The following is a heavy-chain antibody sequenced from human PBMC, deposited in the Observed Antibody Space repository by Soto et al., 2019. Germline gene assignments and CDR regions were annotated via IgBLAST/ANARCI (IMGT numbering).Heavy chain of an antibody. CDR3: ARAITIFGVVILDYGMDV. J-gene: IGHJ6*02. CDR2: IKQDGSEK. V-gene: IGHV3-7*03. Sequence: GGSLRLSCAASGFTFSSYWMSWVRQAPGKGLEWVANIKQDGSEKYYVDSVKGRFTISRDNAKNSLYLQMNSLRAEDTAVYYCARAITIFGVVILDYGMDVWGQGTTVTVSS. CDR1: GFTFSSYW. D-gene: IGHD3-3*01.